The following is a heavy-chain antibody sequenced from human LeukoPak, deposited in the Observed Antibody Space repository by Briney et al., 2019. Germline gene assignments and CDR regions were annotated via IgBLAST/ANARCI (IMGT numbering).Heavy chain of an antibody. CDR3: ARDREGYYDILTGYYGVGAFDI. CDR1: GYTFTGYY. D-gene: IGHD3-9*01. J-gene: IGHJ3*02. Sequence: GASVKVSCKASGYTFTGYYMHRVRQAPGQGLEWMGWINPNSGGTNYAQKFQGRVTMTRDTSISTAYMELSRLRSDDTAVYYCARDREGYYDILTGYYGVGAFDIWGQGTMVTVSS. V-gene: IGHV1-2*02. CDR2: INPNSGGT.